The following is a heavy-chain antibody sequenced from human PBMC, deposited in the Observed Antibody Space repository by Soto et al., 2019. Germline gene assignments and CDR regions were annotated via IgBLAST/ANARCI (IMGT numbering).Heavy chain of an antibody. CDR3: AKDLALYQVGSHYGMDV. CDR1: GFTFSTYG. V-gene: IGHV3-30*18. CDR2: ISFDGTNT. Sequence: TGGSLRLSCAASGFTFSTYGIHWVRQAPGKGLEWVAVISFDGTNTYEADSVKGRFTISRDNSKNNVYLQMNSLRIEDTAVYYCAKDLALYQVGSHYGMDVWGPGTTVTVSS. J-gene: IGHJ6*02. D-gene: IGHD2-2*01.